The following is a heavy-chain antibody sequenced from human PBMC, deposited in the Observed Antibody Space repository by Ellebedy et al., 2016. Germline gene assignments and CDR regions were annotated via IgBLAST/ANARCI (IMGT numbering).Heavy chain of an antibody. CDR3: GRDILDSSPIPGY. Sequence: ASVKVSXKASGYSFSTYGITWVRQAPGQGLEWMGWISVFNGYTNYAQKFQGRMTLATDTSTSTAYMELTSLRSDDTAVYYCGRDILDSSPIPGYWGQGSLVTVSS. D-gene: IGHD3/OR15-3a*01. CDR1: GYSFSTYG. V-gene: IGHV1-18*01. J-gene: IGHJ4*02. CDR2: ISVFNGYT.